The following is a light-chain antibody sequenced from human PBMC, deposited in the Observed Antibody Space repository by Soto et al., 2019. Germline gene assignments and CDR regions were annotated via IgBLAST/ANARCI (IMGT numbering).Light chain of an antibody. CDR1: QSVSSY. J-gene: IGKJ4*01. V-gene: IGKV3-11*01. Sequence: IVWTQSPATLSLSPGEIATLSCRASQSVSSYLAWYQQKPGQAPRLLIYDASNRATGIPARFSGSGSVIDFALTISSREPEDFAVYYCQRRSNWPPLTFGGGTKVEIK. CDR3: QRRSNWPPLT. CDR2: DAS.